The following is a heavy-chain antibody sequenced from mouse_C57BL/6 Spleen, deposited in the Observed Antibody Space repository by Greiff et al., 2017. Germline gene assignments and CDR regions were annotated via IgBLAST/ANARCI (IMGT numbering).Heavy chain of an antibody. CDR2: ISSGGDYI. D-gene: IGHD1-1*01. J-gene: IGHJ4*01. Sequence: EVQLVESGEGLVKPGGSLKLSCAASGFTFSSYAMSWVRQTPEKRLEWVAYISSGGDYIYYADTVKGRFTISRDNARNTLYLQMSSLKSEDTAMXYCTRDYYGSSYGAMDYWGQGTSVTVSS. CDR3: TRDYYGSSYGAMDY. V-gene: IGHV5-9-1*02. CDR1: GFTFSSYA.